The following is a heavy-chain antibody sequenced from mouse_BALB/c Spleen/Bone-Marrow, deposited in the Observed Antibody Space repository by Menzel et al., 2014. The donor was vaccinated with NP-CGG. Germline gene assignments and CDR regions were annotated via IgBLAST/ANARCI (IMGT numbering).Heavy chain of an antibody. CDR3: ATYYRYDRRFAY. Sequence: EVKLMESGAELVKPGASVKLSCTASGFNIKDTSMHWVKQRPEQGLEWIGRIDPANGNTKYDPKFQGKATITADTSSNTAYLQLSSLTSEDTAVYYCATYYRYDRRFAYWGQGTLVTVSA. J-gene: IGHJ3*01. CDR2: IDPANGNT. D-gene: IGHD2-14*01. V-gene: IGHV14-3*02. CDR1: GFNIKDTS.